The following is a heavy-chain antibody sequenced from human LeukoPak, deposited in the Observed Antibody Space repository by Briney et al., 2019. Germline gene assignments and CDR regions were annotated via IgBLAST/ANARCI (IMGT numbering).Heavy chain of an antibody. CDR1: GGSFSGYY. CDR3: ARIVNSKVVRRDY. J-gene: IGHJ4*02. D-gene: IGHD2-2*01. V-gene: IGHV4-34*01. Sequence: SETLSLTCAVYGGSFSGYYWSWIRQPPGKGLEWIGEINHSGSTNYNPSLKSRVTISVDTSKNQFSLKLSSVTAANTAVYYCARIVNSKVVRRDYWGQGTLVTVSS. CDR2: INHSGST.